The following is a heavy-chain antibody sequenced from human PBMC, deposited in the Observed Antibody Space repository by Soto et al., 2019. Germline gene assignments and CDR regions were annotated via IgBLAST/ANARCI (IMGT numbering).Heavy chain of an antibody. CDR3: VRQGPATIWD. CDR1: GGSISRSSYY. V-gene: IGHV4-39*01. Sequence: QLQLQESGPGLVKPSETLSLTCTVSGGSISRSSYYWAWIRQPPGKGLGWIGTICYSGSTYYNSSLKSRVTISVDTSKNQFSLKLSSVTAADTAVYYCVRQGPATIWDWGQGTLVTVSS. CDR2: ICYSGST. D-gene: IGHD6-25*01. J-gene: IGHJ4*02.